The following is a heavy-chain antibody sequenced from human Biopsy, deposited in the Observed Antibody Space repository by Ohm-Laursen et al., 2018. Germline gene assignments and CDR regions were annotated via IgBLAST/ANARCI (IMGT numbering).Heavy chain of an antibody. J-gene: IGHJ1*01. CDR2: NIPILGTG. D-gene: IGHD3-9*01. CDR1: GGTFSNYG. Sequence: SVKVSCKAPGGTFSNYGVNWVRQAPGQGLEWLGGNIPILGTGNYAQKFQDRATVAADTSTSTATMELRSLRSDDTAVYYCATKLTGYSHHWGQGTLVIVSS. CDR3: ATKLTGYSHH. V-gene: IGHV1-69*06.